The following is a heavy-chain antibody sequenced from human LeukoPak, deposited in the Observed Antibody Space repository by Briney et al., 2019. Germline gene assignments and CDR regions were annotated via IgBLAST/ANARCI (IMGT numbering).Heavy chain of an antibody. CDR3: ARRVWGGALDY. CDR1: GGSINSYY. D-gene: IGHD3-16*01. CDR2: IYYSGST. J-gene: IGHJ4*02. V-gene: IGHV4-59*08. Sequence: SETLSLTCTVSGGSINSYYWNWIRQSPGKGLEWIGYIYYSGSTNYNPSLKSRVTISVDTSKNQFSLKLSSVTAADTAVYYCARRVWGGALDYWGQGTLVTVSS.